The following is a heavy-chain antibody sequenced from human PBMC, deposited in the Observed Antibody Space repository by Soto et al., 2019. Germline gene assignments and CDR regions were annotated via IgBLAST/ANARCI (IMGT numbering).Heavy chain of an antibody. J-gene: IGHJ3*02. V-gene: IGHV3-23*01. CDR3: TRNTSGRQGSAFDI. CDR2: ISGGGSVT. Sequence: PSETLRLSCAASGFAFISSAITFFRHSSCRGLEWVSAISGGGSVTYYTDSVKGRFTISRDNSKNTLYLQMNSLRAEDTAVYYCTRNTSGRQGSAFDIWGQGTMVTVSS. CDR1: GFAFISSA. D-gene: IGHD6-19*01.